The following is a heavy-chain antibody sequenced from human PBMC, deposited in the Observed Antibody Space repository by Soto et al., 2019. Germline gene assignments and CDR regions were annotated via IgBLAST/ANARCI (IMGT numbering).Heavy chain of an antibody. CDR1: GGSISSGGYY. V-gene: IGHV4-31*03. CDR2: IYYSGST. D-gene: IGHD2-2*01. CDR3: ARVSSCSSTSCYSWFDP. Sequence: SETLSLTCTVSGGSISSGGYYWSWIRQHPGKGLEWIGYIYYSGSTYYNPSLKSRVTISVDTSKNQFSLKLSSVTAADTAVYYCARVSSCSSTSCYSWFDPWGQGTLVTVSS. J-gene: IGHJ5*02.